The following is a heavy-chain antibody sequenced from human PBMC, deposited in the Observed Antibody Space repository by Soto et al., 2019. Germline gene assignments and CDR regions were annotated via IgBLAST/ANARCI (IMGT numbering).Heavy chain of an antibody. CDR1: GYSFTSYW. J-gene: IGHJ6*02. CDR3: ARPIRGSWGMDV. CDR2: IDPSDSYT. V-gene: IGHV5-10-1*01. Sequence: EVQLVQSGAEVRKPGESLRISCKGSGYSFTSYWISWVRQMPGKGLEWMGRIDPSDSYTNYSPSSQGHVTISADKSISTAYLQWSSLKAADAAMYYCARPIRGSWGMDVWGQGTTVTVSS. D-gene: IGHD3-10*01.